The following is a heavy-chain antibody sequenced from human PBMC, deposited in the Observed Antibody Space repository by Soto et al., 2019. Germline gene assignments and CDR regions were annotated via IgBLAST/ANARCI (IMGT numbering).Heavy chain of an antibody. V-gene: IGHV2-5*02. Sequence: ESGPTLVNPTQTLTLTCTFSGFSLTTTGVGVGWIRQPPGKALEWLAVIYWDDDKRYSPSLTSRVTISKDTSKNQVVLTMTNMDPVDTATYFCAHRLEGYVSGWSQVCFDYWGQGALVTVSS. CDR1: GFSLTTTGVG. CDR3: AHRLEGYVSGWSQVCFDY. J-gene: IGHJ4*02. D-gene: IGHD6-19*01. CDR2: IYWDDDK.